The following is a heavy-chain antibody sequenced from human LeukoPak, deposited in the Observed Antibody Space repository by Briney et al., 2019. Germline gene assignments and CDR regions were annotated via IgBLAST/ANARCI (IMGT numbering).Heavy chain of an antibody. CDR1: GGSVSGYY. D-gene: IGHD2-8*01. V-gene: IGHV4-34*01. CDR2: INHSGST. CDR3: ARVPSGTVDPSTYGVIDS. Sequence: SETLSLTCAVHGGSVSGYYWSWIRQPPGKGLEWIGEINHSGSTNYNPSLKSRVTISVDTSKNQFSLKLSSVTAADTAVYYCARVPSGTVDPSTYGVIDSWGQGTLVTVSS. J-gene: IGHJ4*02.